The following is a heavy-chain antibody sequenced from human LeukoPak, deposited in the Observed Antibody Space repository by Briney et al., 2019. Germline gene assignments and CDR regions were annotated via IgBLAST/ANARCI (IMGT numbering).Heavy chain of an antibody. J-gene: IGHJ4*02. Sequence: SETLSLTCTVSGSSITNYYWSWIRQPPGKGLEWIGYIYYSGSTNYNPSLKSRVTISVDTSKNQFSLKLSSVTAADTAVYYCARYGDYGRMDYFDYWGQGTLVTVSS. CDR1: GSSITNYY. CDR2: IYYSGST. CDR3: ARYGDYGRMDYFDY. V-gene: IGHV4-59*01. D-gene: IGHD4-17*01.